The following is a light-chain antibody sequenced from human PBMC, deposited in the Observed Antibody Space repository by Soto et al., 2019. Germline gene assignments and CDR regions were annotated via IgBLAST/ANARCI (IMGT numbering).Light chain of an antibody. Sequence: DIHMTRSPSTLSASVGCRVTITCRARQSISIWLAWYQQKPGQAPKILIYDASILESGVPSNFSGSGSGTEFTLTISSLQPEDFATYYCQQYNSYTWTFGQGTQVDIK. CDR1: QSISIW. CDR2: DAS. V-gene: IGKV1-5*01. CDR3: QQYNSYTWT. J-gene: IGKJ1*01.